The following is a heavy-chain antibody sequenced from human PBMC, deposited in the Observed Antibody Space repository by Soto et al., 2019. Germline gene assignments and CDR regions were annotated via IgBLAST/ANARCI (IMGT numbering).Heavy chain of an antibody. D-gene: IGHD3-9*01. CDR3: AREKYYDIFSTSRGRDY. J-gene: IGHJ4*02. CDR2: ISAYNGNT. Sequence: ASVKVSCKASGSTFTSYGISWVRQAPGPGLEWMGWISAYNGNTNYAQKLQGRVTMTTDTSTRPAYMELRSLRADDTAVYYCAREKYYDIFSTSRGRDYWGQGTLVTVS. V-gene: IGHV1-18*01. CDR1: GSTFTSYG.